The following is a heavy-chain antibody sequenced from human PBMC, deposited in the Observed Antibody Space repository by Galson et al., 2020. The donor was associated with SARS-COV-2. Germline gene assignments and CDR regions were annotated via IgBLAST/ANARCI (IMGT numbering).Heavy chain of an antibody. CDR1: GYTFTGYY. Sequence: ASVKVSCKTSGYTFTGYYIHWVRQAPGQGLEWVGWINPQNGGTDYAQEFQGRVTVTSDRSNSTGYMELNGLKSDDTAVYYCAIQPRIVAVGYHYYYGLKFWGQGTTVTVSS. D-gene: IGHD6-13*01. CDR3: AIQPRIVAVGYHYYYGLKF. CDR2: INPQNGGT. J-gene: IGHJ6*02. V-gene: IGHV1-2*02.